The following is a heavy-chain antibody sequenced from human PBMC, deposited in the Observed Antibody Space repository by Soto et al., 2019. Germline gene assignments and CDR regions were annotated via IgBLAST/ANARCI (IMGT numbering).Heavy chain of an antibody. CDR3: ATGTFSALVRGVPIFEP. Sequence: PSETLSLTCTVSGGSIRSYCWTWIRQPPGEGLEWIGCIYYSGSTNYKPSLKSRVAISVDTSKNQFSLKLNSVTAADTAVYYCATGTFSALVRGVPIFEPWGQGTLVTVSS. J-gene: IGHJ5*02. CDR1: GGSIRSYC. V-gene: IGHV4-59*01. D-gene: IGHD3-10*01. CDR2: IYYSGST.